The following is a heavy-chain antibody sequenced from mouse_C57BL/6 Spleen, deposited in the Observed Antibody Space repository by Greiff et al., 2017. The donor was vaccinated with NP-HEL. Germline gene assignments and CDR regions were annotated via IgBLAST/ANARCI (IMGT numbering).Heavy chain of an antibody. CDR2: ISYSGST. J-gene: IGHJ1*03. CDR1: GYSITSGYD. Sequence: VQLKESGPGMVKPSQSLSLTCTVTGYSITSGYDWHWIRHFPGNKLEWMGYISYSGSTNYNPSLKSRISITHDTSKNHFFLKLNSVTTEDTATYYCARDYSNYWYFDVWGTGTTVTVSS. V-gene: IGHV3-1*01. CDR3: ARDYSNYWYFDV. D-gene: IGHD2-5*01.